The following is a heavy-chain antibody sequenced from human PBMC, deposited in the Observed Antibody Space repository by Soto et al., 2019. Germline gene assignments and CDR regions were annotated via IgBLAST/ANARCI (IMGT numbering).Heavy chain of an antibody. CDR2: ISAYNGNT. D-gene: IGHD5-18*01. CDR3: AGDGGDTVTGYYTGRDV. Sequence: ASVKVSCKASGYTFTSYGISWVRQAPGQGLEWMGWISAYNGNTNYAQKLQGRVTMTTDTSTSTAYMELRSLRSDDTAEYYSAGDGGDTVTGYYTGRDVWAQGTKSPVSS. J-gene: IGHJ6*02. V-gene: IGHV1-18*01. CDR1: GYTFTSYG.